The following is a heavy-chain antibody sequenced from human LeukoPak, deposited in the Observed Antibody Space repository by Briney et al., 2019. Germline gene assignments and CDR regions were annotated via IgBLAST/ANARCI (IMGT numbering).Heavy chain of an antibody. D-gene: IGHD2-15*01. V-gene: IGHV3-72*01. CDR1: GFTFSDHY. Sequence: PGGSLRLSCAASGFTFSDHYMDWVRQAPGKGLEWVGRSKNKANSYITQYAAFVQGRFTISRDDSRNSVYLQMNSLKTEDTAVYYCARWRSGSCSDWGQGTLVTVSS. CDR2: SKNKANSYIT. J-gene: IGHJ4*02. CDR3: ARWRSGSCSD.